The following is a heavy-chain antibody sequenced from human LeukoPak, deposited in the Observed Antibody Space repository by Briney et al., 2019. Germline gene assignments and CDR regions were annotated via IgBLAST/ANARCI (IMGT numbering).Heavy chain of an antibody. CDR2: IYYSGST. Sequence: SETLSLICTVSGGSVSNYYWSWIRQPPGKGLEWTGYIYYSGSTNYNPSLKSRLTISVDTSKNHFSLKLSSVTAADTAVYYCARTSTFGVVRFGPWGQGTLVTVSS. D-gene: IGHD3-3*01. CDR1: GGSVSNYY. V-gene: IGHV4-59*08. J-gene: IGHJ5*02. CDR3: ARTSTFGVVRFGP.